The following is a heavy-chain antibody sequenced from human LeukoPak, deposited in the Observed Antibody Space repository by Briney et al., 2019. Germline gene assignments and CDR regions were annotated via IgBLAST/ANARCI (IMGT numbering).Heavy chain of an antibody. V-gene: IGHV4-59*01. CDR2: IYYSGST. CDR1: GGSISSYY. D-gene: IGHD3-22*01. Sequence: PSETLSLTCTVSGGSISSYYWSWIRQPPGKGLEWIGYIYYSGSTSYNPSLKSRVTISVDTSKNQFSLKLSSVTAADTAVYYCARAPYYYDSSGYYYVFDYWGQGTLVTVSS. J-gene: IGHJ4*02. CDR3: ARAPYYYDSSGYYYVFDY.